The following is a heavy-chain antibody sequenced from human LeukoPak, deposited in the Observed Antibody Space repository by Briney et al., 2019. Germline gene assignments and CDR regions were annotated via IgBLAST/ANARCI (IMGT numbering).Heavy chain of an antibody. CDR1: GYTFTSYD. CDR3: ARREAYYYYMDV. CDR2: MNPNSGNT. Sequence: ASVKVSCKASGYTFTSYDINWVRQATGQGLEWMGWMNPNSGNTGYAQKFQGRVTITRNTSISTAYMELSSLRSEDTAVYYCARREAYYYYMDVWGKGTTVTVSS. V-gene: IGHV1-8*03. D-gene: IGHD1-26*01. J-gene: IGHJ6*03.